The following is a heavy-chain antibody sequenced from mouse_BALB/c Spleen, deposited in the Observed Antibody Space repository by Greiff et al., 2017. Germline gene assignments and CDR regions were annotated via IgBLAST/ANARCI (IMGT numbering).Heavy chain of an antibody. CDR3: ARYYYGSHYFDY. CDR2: IDPANGNT. J-gene: IGHJ2*01. CDR1: GFNIKDTY. V-gene: IGHV14-3*02. D-gene: IGHD1-1*01. Sequence: EVQLQQSGAELVKPGASVKLSCTASGFNIKDTYMHWVKQRPEQGLEWIGRIDPANGNTKYDPKFQGKATITADTSSNTAYLQLSSLTSEDTAVYYCARYYYGSHYFDYWGQGTTLTVSS.